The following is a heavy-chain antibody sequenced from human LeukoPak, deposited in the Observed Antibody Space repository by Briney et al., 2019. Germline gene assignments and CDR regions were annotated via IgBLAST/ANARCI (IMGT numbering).Heavy chain of an antibody. CDR3: ARGSDYYYGMDV. CDR1: GGSFSSGDYY. V-gene: IGHV4-30-4*01. J-gene: IGHJ6*02. CDR2: IYYSGST. Sequence: SETLSLTCTVSGGSFSSGDYYWSWIRQPPGKGLEWIGYIYYSGSTYYNPSLKSRVTISVDTSKNQFSLKLSSVTAADTAVYYCARGSDYYYGMDVWGQGTTVTVSS.